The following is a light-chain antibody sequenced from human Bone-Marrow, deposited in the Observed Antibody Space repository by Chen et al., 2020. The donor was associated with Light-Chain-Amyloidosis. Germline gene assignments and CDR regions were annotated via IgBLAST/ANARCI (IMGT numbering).Light chain of an antibody. Sequence: QSVLTQPPSVSGAPGQKVTILCTGSSSNMGAANDVHWYQQLPGTTPKILIYGNTNRLSGVPSRFSGSKSGTSASLVISGLQPDDEADYHCQTYANATPVFGTGTKVIVL. V-gene: IGLV1-40*01. CDR3: QTYANATPV. J-gene: IGLJ1*01. CDR2: GNT. CDR1: SSNMGAAND.